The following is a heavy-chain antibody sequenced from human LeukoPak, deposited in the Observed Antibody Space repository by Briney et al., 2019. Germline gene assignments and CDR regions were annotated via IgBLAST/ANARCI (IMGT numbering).Heavy chain of an antibody. CDR1: GFTFDNYW. J-gene: IGHJ4*02. CDR3: AKDRPSYPLDFWSGSLDY. V-gene: IGHV3-7*03. Sequence: GGSLRLSCAASGFTFDNYWMWWVRQASGKGLEWVANINRAGSDTYYPDSVKGRFTISRDNSKNTLYLQMNSLRAEDTAVYYCAKDRPSYPLDFWSGSLDYWGQGTLVTVSS. CDR2: INRAGSDT. D-gene: IGHD3-3*01.